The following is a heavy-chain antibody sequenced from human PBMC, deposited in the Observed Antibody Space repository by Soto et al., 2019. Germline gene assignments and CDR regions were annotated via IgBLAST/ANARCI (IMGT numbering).Heavy chain of an antibody. Sequence: KPSETLSLTCTVSGGSISSYYWSWIRQPPGKGLEWIGYIYYSGSTNYNPSLKSRVTISVDTSKNQFSLKLSSVTAADTAVYYCARVATTNTMVRGVIKDYYYYGMDVWGQGTTVTVSS. J-gene: IGHJ6*02. D-gene: IGHD3-10*01. V-gene: IGHV4-59*01. CDR3: ARVATTNTMVRGVIKDYYYYGMDV. CDR1: GGSISSYY. CDR2: IYYSGST.